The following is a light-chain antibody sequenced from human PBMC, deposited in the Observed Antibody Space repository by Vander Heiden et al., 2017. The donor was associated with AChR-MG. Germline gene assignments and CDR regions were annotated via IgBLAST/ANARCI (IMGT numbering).Light chain of an antibody. CDR1: QNVGIH. CDR2: DSA. Sequence: ETVMTQSPATLSVSPGARVTLPCGASQNVGIHLAWYQQKAGQAPRLLIYDSATRATGIPARFSGSGSGTEFTLTISSLQSEDFAIYYCQQYHNWPPYTFGQGTKLDLK. J-gene: IGKJ2*01. V-gene: IGKV3-15*01. CDR3: QQYHNWPPYT.